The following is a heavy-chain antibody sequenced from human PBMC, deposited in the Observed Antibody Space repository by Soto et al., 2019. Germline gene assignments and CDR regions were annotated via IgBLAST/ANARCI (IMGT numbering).Heavy chain of an antibody. V-gene: IGHV4-39*01. CDR2: IYYDEST. D-gene: IGHD2-15*01. Sequence: SETLSLTCTVSGVSLNSGHYYWVWIRQSPGKGLAWIASIYYDESTYYNPSLKSRVTISTDKPKNQFSLTLKSVTAADTAVYYCGKVLIGATRHTDVDSWGQGALVTVSS. CDR1: GVSLNSGHYY. J-gene: IGHJ4*02. CDR3: GKVLIGATRHTDVDS.